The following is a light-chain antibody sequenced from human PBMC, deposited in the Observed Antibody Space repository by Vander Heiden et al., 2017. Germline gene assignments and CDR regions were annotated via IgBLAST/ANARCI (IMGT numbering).Light chain of an antibody. CDR1: QSVSSSY. Sequence: EIVLTQSPGTLSLSPGERATLSCRASQSVSSSYLAWYQQKPGQAPRFLIYGASSRATGIPDRFSGSGSGTDFTLTISRLEPEDFAVYYCQQDGSSALTFGGGTKVEIK. CDR2: GAS. V-gene: IGKV3-20*01. CDR3: QQDGSSALT. J-gene: IGKJ4*01.